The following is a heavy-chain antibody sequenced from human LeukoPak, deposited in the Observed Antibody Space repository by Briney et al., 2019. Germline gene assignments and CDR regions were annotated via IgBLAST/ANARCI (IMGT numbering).Heavy chain of an antibody. Sequence: GGSLRLSCAASGFTFSSYEMNWVRQAPGKGLEWVSYISSGGSTKDYTGSVKGRFTVSRDNAQNSLHLQMNSLRAEDTAVYSCARAGTRPFLDYWGQGTLVTVSS. D-gene: IGHD2-2*01. V-gene: IGHV3-48*03. CDR1: GFTFSSYE. CDR2: ISSGGSTK. CDR3: ARAGTRPFLDY. J-gene: IGHJ4*02.